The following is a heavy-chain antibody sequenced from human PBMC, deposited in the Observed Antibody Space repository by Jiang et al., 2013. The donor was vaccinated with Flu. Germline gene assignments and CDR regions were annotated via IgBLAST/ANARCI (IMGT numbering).Heavy chain of an antibody. CDR3: ARHFVLATIPFADP. D-gene: IGHD5-24*01. Sequence: GSGLVKPSETLSLTCTVSGGSISSSSYYWGWIRQPPGKGLEWIGSIYYSGSTYYNPSLKSRVTISVDTSKNQFSLKLSSVTAADTAVYYCARHFVLATIPFADPWGQGTLVTVSS. CDR2: IYYSGST. J-gene: IGHJ5*02. V-gene: IGHV4-39*01. CDR1: GGSISSSSYY.